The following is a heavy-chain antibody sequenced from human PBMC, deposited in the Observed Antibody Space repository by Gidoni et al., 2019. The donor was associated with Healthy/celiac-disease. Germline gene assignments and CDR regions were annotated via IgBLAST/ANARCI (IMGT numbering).Heavy chain of an antibody. CDR2: IYYSGST. J-gene: IGHJ1*01. CDR3: ASEGLGYFQH. D-gene: IGHD7-27*01. CDR1: GGSISSYY. Sequence: QVQLQESGPGLVKPSETLSLTCTVSGGSISSYYWSWIRQPPGKGLEWIGYIYYSGSTNYNPSLKSRVTISVDTSKNQFSLKLSSVTAADTAVYYCASEGLGYFQHWGQGTLVTVSS. V-gene: IGHV4-59*01.